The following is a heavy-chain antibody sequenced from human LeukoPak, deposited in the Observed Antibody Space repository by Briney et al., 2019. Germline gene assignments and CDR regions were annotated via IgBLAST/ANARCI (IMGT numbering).Heavy chain of an antibody. CDR3: VRGGTWMEDAFDI. V-gene: IGHV3-64*02. Sequence: GGSLRLSCAASGFTFSSYAMHWVRQAPGKGPEYVSGISSNGVGTHSADSVKGRFSISRDNSKNTLYLQMGSLRAEDMAVYYCVRGGTWMEDAFDIWGQGTMVTVSS. CDR2: ISSNGVGT. CDR1: GFTFSSYA. D-gene: IGHD3-16*01. J-gene: IGHJ3*02.